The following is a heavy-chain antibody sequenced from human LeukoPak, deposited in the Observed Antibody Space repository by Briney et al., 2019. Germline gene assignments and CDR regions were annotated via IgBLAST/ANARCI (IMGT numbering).Heavy chain of an antibody. CDR3: AKEDAEYFQH. Sequence: GGSLRLSCAASGFTFSSYGMSWVRQAPGKGLEWVSDISRSGGSTYYADSVKGRFTISRDDSKNTLYLQMNSLRGEDTAVYYCAKEDAEYFQHWGRGTLVTVSS. V-gene: IGHV3-23*01. CDR1: GFTFSSYG. J-gene: IGHJ1*01. CDR2: ISRSGGST.